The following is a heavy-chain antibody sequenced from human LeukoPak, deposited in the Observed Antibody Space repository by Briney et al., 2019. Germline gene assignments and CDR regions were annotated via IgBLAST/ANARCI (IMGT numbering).Heavy chain of an antibody. V-gene: IGHV4-39*07. CDR1: GGSISSSSYY. CDR2: IYYSGST. D-gene: IGHD3-10*01. Sequence: SETLSLTCTVSGGSISSSSYYWGWIRQPPGKGLEWIGSIYYSGSTNYNPSLKSRVTISVDTSKNQFSLKLSSVTAADTAVYYCARVQHYYGSGSYYRFDYWGQGTLVTVSS. CDR3: ARVQHYYGSGSYYRFDY. J-gene: IGHJ4*02.